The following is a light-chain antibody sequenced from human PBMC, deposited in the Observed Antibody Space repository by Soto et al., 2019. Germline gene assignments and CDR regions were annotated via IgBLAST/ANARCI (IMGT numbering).Light chain of an antibody. CDR3: QQYNSYSGT. V-gene: IGKV1-5*01. Sequence: GDRVTITCRASQSISSGLAWYKQKPGKAPKLLIYDASSLESGVPSRFSGSGSGTEFTLTISSLQPDDFATYYCQQYNSYSGTFGQGTKVDIK. J-gene: IGKJ1*01. CDR2: DAS. CDR1: QSISSG.